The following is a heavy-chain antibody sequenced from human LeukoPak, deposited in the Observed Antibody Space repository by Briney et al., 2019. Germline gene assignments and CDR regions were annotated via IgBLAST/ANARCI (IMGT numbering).Heavy chain of an antibody. J-gene: IGHJ4*02. CDR3: ARDPKSTRIWFGGHFDY. D-gene: IGHD3-10*01. CDR2: ISYDGSNK. Sequence: GGSLRLSCAASGFTFSSYAMHWVRQAPGKGLEWVAVISYDGSNKYYADSVKGRFTISRDNSKNTLYLQMSSLRAEDTAVYYCARDPKSTRIWFGGHFDYWGQGTLVTVSS. CDR1: GFTFSSYA. V-gene: IGHV3-30-3*01.